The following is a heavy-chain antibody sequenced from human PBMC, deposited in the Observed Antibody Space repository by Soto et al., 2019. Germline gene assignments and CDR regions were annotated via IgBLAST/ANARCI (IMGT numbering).Heavy chain of an antibody. CDR3: ARDKHDFWSGPRGWFDP. CDR2: IYYSGST. Sequence: SETLSLTCTVSGGSISSGDYYWSWIRQPPGKGLEWIGYIYYSGSTYYNPSLKSRVTISVDTSKNQFSLKLSSVTAADTAVYYCARDKHDFWSGPRGWFDPWGQGTLVTVSS. CDR1: GGSISSGDYY. V-gene: IGHV4-30-4*01. D-gene: IGHD3-3*01. J-gene: IGHJ5*02.